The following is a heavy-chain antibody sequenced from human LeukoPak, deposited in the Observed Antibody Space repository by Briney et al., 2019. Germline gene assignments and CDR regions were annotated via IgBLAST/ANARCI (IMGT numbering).Heavy chain of an antibody. CDR3: ARVSYYDXXSXYED. V-gene: IGHV4-30-4*01. CDR1: GGSISSGDYY. J-gene: IGHJ4*02. Sequence: SQTLSLTCTVSGGSISSGDYYWSWLRQPPGKGLEWTGYIYYSGSTYYNPSLKSRVTISVDTSKNQFSLKLSSVTAADTAVCYCARVSYYDXXSXYEDWGQGTLVTVS. D-gene: IGHD3-3*01. CDR2: IYYSGST.